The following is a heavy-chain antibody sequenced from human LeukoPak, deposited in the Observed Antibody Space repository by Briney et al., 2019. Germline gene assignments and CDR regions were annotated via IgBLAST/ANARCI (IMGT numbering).Heavy chain of an antibody. CDR1: GFTFSSYG. V-gene: IGHV3-30*02. CDR2: IRYDGSNK. CDR3: ASVSPYYYYMDV. Sequence: GGSLRLSCAASGFTFSSYGMHWVRQAPGKGLEWVAFIRYDGSNKYYADSVKGRFTISRDNSKNTLYLQMDNLRAEDTAVYYCASVSPYYYYMDVWGKGTTVTVSS. J-gene: IGHJ6*03.